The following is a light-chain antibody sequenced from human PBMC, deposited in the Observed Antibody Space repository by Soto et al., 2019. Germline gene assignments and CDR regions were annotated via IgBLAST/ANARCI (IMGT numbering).Light chain of an antibody. CDR2: GVS. CDR1: QSVSSY. V-gene: IGKV3-20*01. Sequence: EIVLTQSPGTLSLSPGERATLSCRASQSVSSYLAWYQQKPGQAPRLLIYGVSSRATGIPDRFSGSGSGTDFTLTISRLEPDDFAVYYCHQYGSSPETFGQGTKVDIK. CDR3: HQYGSSPET. J-gene: IGKJ1*01.